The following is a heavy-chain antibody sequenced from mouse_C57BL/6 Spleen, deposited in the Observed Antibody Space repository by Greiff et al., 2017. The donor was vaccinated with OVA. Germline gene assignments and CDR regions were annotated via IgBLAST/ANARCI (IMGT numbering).Heavy chain of an antibody. CDR2: INPSSGYT. J-gene: IGHJ2*01. CDR3: ARGAYCGRSFDY. D-gene: IGHD1-1*01. CDR1: GYTFTSYT. V-gene: IGHV1-4*01. Sequence: QVHVQQSGAELARPGASVKMSCKASGYTFTSYTMHWVKQRPGQGLEWIGYINPSSGYTKYNQKFKDKATLTADKSSSTAYMQLSSLTSEDSAVYYCARGAYCGRSFDYWGQGTTLTVSS.